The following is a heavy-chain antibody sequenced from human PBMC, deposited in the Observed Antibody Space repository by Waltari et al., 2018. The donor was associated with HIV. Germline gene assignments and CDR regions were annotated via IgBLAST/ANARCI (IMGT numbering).Heavy chain of an antibody. D-gene: IGHD2-15*01. CDR3: AKDMGYCSGGSCYGGVDY. J-gene: IGHJ4*02. V-gene: IGHV3-9*01. CDR2: ISWNSGSI. CDR1: GFTFDDYA. Sequence: EVKLVESGGGLVQPGRSLRLSCAASGFTFDDYAMNWVRQAPGKGLEWVSGISWNSGSIGYADSVKGRFTISRDNDKNFLYLQMNSLRAEDTALYYCAKDMGYCSGGSCYGGVDYWGQGTLVTVSP.